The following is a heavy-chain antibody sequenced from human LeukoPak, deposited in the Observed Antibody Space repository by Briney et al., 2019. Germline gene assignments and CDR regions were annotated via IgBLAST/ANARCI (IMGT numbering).Heavy chain of an antibody. J-gene: IGHJ4*02. CDR2: ISSNGGST. CDR1: GFTFSSYA. Sequence: GGSLRLSCSASGFTFSSYAMHWVRQAPGKGLEYVSAISSNGGSTYYADSVKGRFTISRDNSKNTLYLQMSSLRAEDTAVYFCAKHYFYSYGSLDYWGQGTLVTVSS. D-gene: IGHD5-18*01. V-gene: IGHV3-64D*06. CDR3: AKHYFYSYGSLDY.